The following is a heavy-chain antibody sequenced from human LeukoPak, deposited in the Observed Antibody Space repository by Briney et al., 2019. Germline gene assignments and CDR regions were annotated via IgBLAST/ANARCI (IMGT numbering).Heavy chain of an antibody. Sequence: PGGSLRLSCAASGFTFSNAWMTWVRQSPGKGLEWVGRIKSKTDGGTTDYAAPVKGRFTISRDDSKNTLYLQINSLKTEDTAVFYCTTGMFSSSWYAYWGQGTLVTVSS. V-gene: IGHV3-15*01. CDR3: TTGMFSSSWYAY. CDR1: GFTFSNAW. D-gene: IGHD6-13*01. J-gene: IGHJ4*02. CDR2: IKSKTDGGTT.